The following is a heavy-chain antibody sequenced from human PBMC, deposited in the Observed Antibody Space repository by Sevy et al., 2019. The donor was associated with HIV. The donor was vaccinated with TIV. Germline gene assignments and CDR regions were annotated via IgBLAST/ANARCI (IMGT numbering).Heavy chain of an antibody. CDR2: INTRSNYI. Sequence: GGSLRLSCAASGFPFSDYVMNWVRQAPGKGLEWVSSINTRSNYIDYADSVKGRFTVSRDNGKNSLYLQMNSLRADDTAVYYCARDPGDYYYYYFLDVWGKGTTVTVS. J-gene: IGHJ6*03. CDR3: ARDPGDYYYYYFLDV. CDR1: GFPFSDYV. V-gene: IGHV3-21*01. D-gene: IGHD3-16*01.